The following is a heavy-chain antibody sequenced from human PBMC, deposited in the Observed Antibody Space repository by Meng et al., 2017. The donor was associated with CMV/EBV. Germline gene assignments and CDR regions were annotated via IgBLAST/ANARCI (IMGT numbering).Heavy chain of an antibody. D-gene: IGHD1-26*01. V-gene: IGHV3-66*02. J-gene: IGHJ4*02. Sequence: GESLKISCAASGFTVSSNYMSWVRQAPGKGLEWVSVIYSGGSTYYADSVKGRFTISRDNSKNTLYLQMNSLRAEDTAVYYCARGGQWELLGFDYWGQGTLVTVS. CDR1: GFTVSSNY. CDR2: IYSGGST. CDR3: ARGGQWELLGFDY.